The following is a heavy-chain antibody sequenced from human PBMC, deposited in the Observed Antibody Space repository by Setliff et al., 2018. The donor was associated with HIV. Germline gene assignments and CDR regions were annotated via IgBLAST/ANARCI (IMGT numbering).Heavy chain of an antibody. CDR3: ARHSGGSFYNFWSGDYYYYGMDV. J-gene: IGHJ6*02. D-gene: IGHD3-3*01. CDR2: IYHSGST. Sequence: SETLSLTCAVSGYSISSGYYWGWIRQPPGKGLEWIGSIYHSGSTYYNPSLKGRVTISVDTSKNQFSLKLSSVTAADTAVYYCARHSGGSFYNFWSGDYYYYGMDVWGQGTTVTAP. CDR1: GYSISSGYY. V-gene: IGHV4-38-2*01.